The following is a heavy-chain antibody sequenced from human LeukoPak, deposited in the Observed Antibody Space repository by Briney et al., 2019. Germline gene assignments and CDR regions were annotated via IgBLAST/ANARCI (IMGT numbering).Heavy chain of an antibody. Sequence: TLSLTRTVSGGSISIGSYYWRWIRQPAGKGLQWIGRIVTSGSTNYSTSLKRPVTISVDTTKNHNSLNLKSMTAANMAVYYCAVDILPSGWYLNAFDIWGQGTMVTVSS. V-gene: IGHV4-61*02. D-gene: IGHD6-19*01. CDR1: GGSISIGSYY. CDR3: AVDILPSGWYLNAFDI. CDR2: IVTSGST. J-gene: IGHJ3*02.